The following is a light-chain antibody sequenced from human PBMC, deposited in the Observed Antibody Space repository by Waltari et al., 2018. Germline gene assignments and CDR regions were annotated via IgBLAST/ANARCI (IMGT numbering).Light chain of an antibody. J-gene: IGKJ4*01. Sequence: DIQLTQSPSFLSASIGDRVTIPFRASQGISSYLAWYQQKPGKAPKLLIYAASTLQSGVPSRFSGSGSGTEFTLTISSLQPEDFATYYCQELNTYPQSLTFGGGTKVEIK. CDR3: QELNTYPQSLT. V-gene: IGKV1-9*01. CDR2: AAS. CDR1: QGISSY.